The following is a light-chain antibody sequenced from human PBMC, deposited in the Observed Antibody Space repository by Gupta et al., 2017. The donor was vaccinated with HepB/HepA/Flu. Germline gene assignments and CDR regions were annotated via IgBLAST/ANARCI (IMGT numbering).Light chain of an antibody. CDR2: NDK. Sequence: QPVLTQPPSASGTPGQRVTISCSGSSSNIGNDNAYWYQQLPGTAPKLLIYNDKQRPSGVPDRCSGSKSGTTASLAISGLRSEDEADYYCVGWDDSLSGYVFGAGTKVTVL. CDR3: VGWDDSLSGYV. J-gene: IGLJ1*01. V-gene: IGLV1-47*02. CDR1: SSNIGNDN.